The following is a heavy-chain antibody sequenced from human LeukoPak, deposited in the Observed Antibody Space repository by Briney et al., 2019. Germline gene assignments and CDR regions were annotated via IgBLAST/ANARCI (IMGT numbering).Heavy chain of an antibody. D-gene: IGHD5-12*01. V-gene: IGHV4-39*01. CDR1: GDSISTSSYY. J-gene: IGHJ4*02. CDR2: IYYSGST. Sequence: SETLSLTCSVSGDSISTSSYYWGWIRQPPGKGLEWIGTIYYSGSTYYNPSLTSRVTISVDTSKNQFSLKLSSVTAADTAVYYCASSSGYEDDFDYWGQGTLVTVSS. CDR3: ASSSGYEDDFDY.